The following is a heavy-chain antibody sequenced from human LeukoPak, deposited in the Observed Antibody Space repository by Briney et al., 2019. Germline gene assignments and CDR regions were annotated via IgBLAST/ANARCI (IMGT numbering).Heavy chain of an antibody. Sequence: PGGSLRLSCAASGFTFSSYAMSWVRQAPGKGLEGVSSISVSGGSTYYADSVKGRFTISRDNSKNTLYLQMHSLRAEATAVYYSAKDQDSSSWSNWFDPWGQGTLVTVSS. D-gene: IGHD6-13*01. CDR3: AKDQDSSSWSNWFDP. J-gene: IGHJ5*02. CDR2: ISVSGGST. CDR1: GFTFSSYA. V-gene: IGHV3-23*01.